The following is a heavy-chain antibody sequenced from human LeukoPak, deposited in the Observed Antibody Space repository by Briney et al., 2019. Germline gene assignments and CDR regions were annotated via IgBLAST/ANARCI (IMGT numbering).Heavy chain of an antibody. CDR2: ITGGGGST. CDR1: GFTFSSYA. J-gene: IGHJ4*02. V-gene: IGHV3-23*01. Sequence: GGSLRLSCAASGFTFSSYATSWVRQAPGKGLEWVSFITGGGGSTYYADSVKGRFTISRDNSKNTLYLQMNSLRAEDTAVYYCAKYYYDTSGYYSAGYFDYWGQGSLVTVSS. CDR3: AKYYYDTSGYYSAGYFDY. D-gene: IGHD3-22*01.